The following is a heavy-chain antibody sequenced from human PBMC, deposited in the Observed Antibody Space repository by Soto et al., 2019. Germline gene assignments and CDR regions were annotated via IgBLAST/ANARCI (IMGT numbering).Heavy chain of an antibody. CDR2: IKEGGSEK. Sequence: EAQLVESGGGLVQPGGSLRLSCVVSGFTFSGYWMNWVRQAPGKGLEWVANIKEGGSEKNYVDSVKGRFTISRDNAKSSPYLQMNSLRAEDTAVYYCEVAGYWGQGTLVTVSS. J-gene: IGHJ4*02. CDR3: EVAGY. CDR1: GFTFSGYW. D-gene: IGHD5-12*01. V-gene: IGHV3-7*01.